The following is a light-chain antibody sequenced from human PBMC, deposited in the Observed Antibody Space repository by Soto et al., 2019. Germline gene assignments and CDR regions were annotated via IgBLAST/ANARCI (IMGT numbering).Light chain of an antibody. J-gene: IGKJ4*01. CDR3: QQRSNWPPLT. V-gene: IGKV3-11*01. CDR2: DAS. Sequence: EIVLTQSPGTLSLSPGERATLSCRASQIVSSTYLAWFQQKPGQAPRLLIYDASNRATGIPARFSGSGSGTDFTLTISSLEPEDFAVYYCQQRSNWPPLTFGGGTKVDIK. CDR1: QIVSSTY.